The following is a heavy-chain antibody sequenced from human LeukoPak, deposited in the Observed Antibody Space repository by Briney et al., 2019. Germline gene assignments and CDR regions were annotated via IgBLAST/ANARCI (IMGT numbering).Heavy chain of an antibody. V-gene: IGHV3-30-3*01. CDR2: TSSDLNVK. CDR1: GFTFRNYV. CDR3: AREGYYGSGSPPSLYFDY. D-gene: IGHD3-10*01. Sequence: GGSLRLSCAASGFTFRNYVIHWVRQAPGKGLEWVAVTSSDLNVKLYADSVKGRFTISRDNSRSTLYLQMNGLRPEDTAIYYCAREGYYGSGSPPSLYFDYWGQGTLVTVSS. J-gene: IGHJ4*02.